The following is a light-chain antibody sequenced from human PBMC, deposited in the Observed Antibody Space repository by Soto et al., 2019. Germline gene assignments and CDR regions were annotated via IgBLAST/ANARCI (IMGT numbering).Light chain of an antibody. CDR1: QSISTY. Sequence: DIQMTQSPSSLSASVGDRVTITCRATQSISTYLNWYQQIPGKAPKLLIYGASSLQSGVSSRFSGSGSGTDFTLTISSLQPEDFAIYYCQQSYSIPPQFTFGQGTKLEIK. CDR2: GAS. V-gene: IGKV1-39*01. CDR3: QQSYSIPPQFT. J-gene: IGKJ2*01.